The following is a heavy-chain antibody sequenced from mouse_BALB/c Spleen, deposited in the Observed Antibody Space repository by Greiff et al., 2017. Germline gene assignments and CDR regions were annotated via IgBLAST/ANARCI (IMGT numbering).Heavy chain of an antibody. CDR1: GFSLTGYG. Sequence: VQLQQSGPGLVAPSQSLSITCTVSGFSLTGYGVNWVRQPPGKGLEWLGMIWGDGSTDYNSALKSRLSISKDNSKSQVFLKMNSLQTDDTARYYCARDPPYGLYAMDYWGQGTSVTVSS. CDR2: IWGDGST. D-gene: IGHD2-10*02. J-gene: IGHJ4*01. CDR3: ARDPPYGLYAMDY. V-gene: IGHV2-6-7*01.